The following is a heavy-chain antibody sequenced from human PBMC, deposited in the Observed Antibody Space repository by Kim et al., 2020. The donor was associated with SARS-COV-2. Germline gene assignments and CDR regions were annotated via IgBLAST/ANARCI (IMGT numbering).Heavy chain of an antibody. CDR3: AKTRQADY. CDR2: ISTSGVTT. Sequence: GGSLRLSCAASGFTFSSYAMNWVRQTPGKGLEWFSGISTSGVTTYYADSVKGRFTISRDNSQNMLYLQMNSLRAEDTAVYYCAKTRQADYWGQGTLLTVS. J-gene: IGHJ4*02. CDR1: GFTFSSYA. V-gene: IGHV3-23*01.